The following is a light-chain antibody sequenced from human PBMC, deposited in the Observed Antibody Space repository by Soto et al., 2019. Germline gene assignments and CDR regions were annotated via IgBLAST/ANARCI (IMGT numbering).Light chain of an antibody. Sequence: QSVLTQPASVSGSAGHSITISCTGVSSDVGAYNYVSWYQQHPGKAPKLMIYDVSNRPSGVSHRFSGSKSGSAASLTNSGLRAYDAAGYYSSSYTGSGTIYIFGSGTKVTLL. CDR1: SSDVGAYNY. CDR2: DVS. J-gene: IGLJ1*01. CDR3: SSYTGSGTIYI. V-gene: IGLV2-14*01.